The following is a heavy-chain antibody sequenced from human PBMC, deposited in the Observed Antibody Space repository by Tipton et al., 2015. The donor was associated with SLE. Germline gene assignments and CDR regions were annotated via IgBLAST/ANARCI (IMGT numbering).Heavy chain of an antibody. V-gene: IGHV1-8*02. Sequence: QSGAEVKKPGASVKVSCKASGYTFTSYYMHWVRQAPGQGLEWTGWMNPNSGNTGYAQKFQGRVTMTRNTSISTAYMELSSLRSEDTAVYYCARASSGSYSDAFDIWGQGTMVTVSS. J-gene: IGHJ3*02. CDR1: GYTFTSYY. CDR2: MNPNSGNT. CDR3: ARASSGSYSDAFDI. D-gene: IGHD1-26*01.